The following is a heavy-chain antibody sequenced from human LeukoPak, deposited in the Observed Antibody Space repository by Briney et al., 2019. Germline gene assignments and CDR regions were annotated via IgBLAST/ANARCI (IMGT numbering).Heavy chain of an antibody. CDR2: IYYSGST. CDR3: ARNMVDYYDSSGYLRQFDY. J-gene: IGHJ4*02. CDR1: GGSISSYY. D-gene: IGHD3-22*01. Sequence: SETLSLTCTVSGGSISSYYWSWIRQPPGKGLEWIGYIYYSGSTNYNPSLESRVTISVDTSKNQFSLKLSSVTAADTAVYYCARNMVDYYDSSGYLRQFDYWGQGTLVTVSS. V-gene: IGHV4-59*08.